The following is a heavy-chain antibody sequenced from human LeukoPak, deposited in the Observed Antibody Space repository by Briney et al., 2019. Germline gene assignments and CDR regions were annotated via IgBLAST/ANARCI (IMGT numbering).Heavy chain of an antibody. V-gene: IGHV3-53*01. CDR2: IYSGGST. CDR3: ARDASSGGVY. Sequence: PGGSLRLSCAASGLSVSSNYTSWVRQAPEEGLEWVSVIYSGGSTYYADSVKGPFTISRDNSKNTRYLQMNSLRAEDTAVYYCARDASSGGVYWGQGTLVTVSS. J-gene: IGHJ4*02. D-gene: IGHD6-19*01. CDR1: GLSVSSNY.